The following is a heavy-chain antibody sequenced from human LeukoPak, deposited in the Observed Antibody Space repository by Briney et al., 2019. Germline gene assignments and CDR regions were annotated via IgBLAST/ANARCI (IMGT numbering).Heavy chain of an antibody. CDR2: IHYSGST. Sequence: SETLSLTCTVSGGSISSYYWSWIRQPPGKGLEWIGYIHYSGSTNYNPSLKSRVTISVDTSKNQFSLKLSSVTAADTAVYYCTGGVSAAGHNWFDPWGQGTLVTVSS. D-gene: IGHD6-13*01. CDR1: GGSISSYY. J-gene: IGHJ5*02. CDR3: TGGVSAAGHNWFDP. V-gene: IGHV4-59*08.